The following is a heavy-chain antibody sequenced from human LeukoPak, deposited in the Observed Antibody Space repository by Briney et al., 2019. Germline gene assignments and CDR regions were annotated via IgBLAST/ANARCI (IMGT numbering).Heavy chain of an antibody. D-gene: IGHD6-6*01. Sequence: GGSLRLSCAASGFSFSSHWVHWVRQAPGKGLEWVSSISSSSSYIYYADSVKGRFTISRDNAKNSLYLQMNSLRAEDTAVYYCARRSSSSYGWFDPWGQGTLVTVSS. J-gene: IGHJ5*02. CDR3: ARRSSSSYGWFDP. CDR1: GFSFSSHW. V-gene: IGHV3-21*01. CDR2: ISSSSSYI.